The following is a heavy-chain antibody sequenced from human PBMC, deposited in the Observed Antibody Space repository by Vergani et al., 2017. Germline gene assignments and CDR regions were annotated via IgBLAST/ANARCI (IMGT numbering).Heavy chain of an antibody. J-gene: IGHJ4*02. Sequence: EVQLVESGGGLVQPGGSLRLSCAASGFTFSSYWMHWVRQAPGKGLVWVSRINSDGSSTSYADSVKCRFTTSRDNAKNTLYLQMNSLRAEDTAVYYCASGRYDFWSGYSHFDYWGQGTLVTVSS. CDR3: ASGRYDFWSGYSHFDY. CDR2: INSDGSST. D-gene: IGHD3-3*01. CDR1: GFTFSSYW. V-gene: IGHV3-74*01.